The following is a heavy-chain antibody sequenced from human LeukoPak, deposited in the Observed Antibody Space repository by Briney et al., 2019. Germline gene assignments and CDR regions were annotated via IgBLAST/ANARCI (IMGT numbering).Heavy chain of an antibody. CDR1: GFTFSSYG. Sequence: GGSLRLSCAASGFTFSSYGMHWVRQAPGKGLEWVSAISGSGGSTYYADSVKGRFTISRDNSKNTLYLQMNSLRAEDTAVYYCAKDPTPYYYDSSGYRDYWGQGTLVTVSS. J-gene: IGHJ4*02. CDR2: ISGSGGST. D-gene: IGHD3-22*01. V-gene: IGHV3-23*01. CDR3: AKDPTPYYYDSSGYRDY.